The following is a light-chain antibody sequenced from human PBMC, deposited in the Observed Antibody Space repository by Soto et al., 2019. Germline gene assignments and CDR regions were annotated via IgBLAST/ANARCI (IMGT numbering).Light chain of an antibody. CDR1: QSIAGY. Sequence: DIQMTQSPSSLSASAGDRVTITCRASQSIAGYLNWYQQRPGKAPNLLIYAASSLQSGVPSKFSGGGSGTDFTLTISSLQPEDFATYYCQQSYSTPYTFGQGTKLEIK. CDR2: AAS. J-gene: IGKJ2*01. CDR3: QQSYSTPYT. V-gene: IGKV1-39*01.